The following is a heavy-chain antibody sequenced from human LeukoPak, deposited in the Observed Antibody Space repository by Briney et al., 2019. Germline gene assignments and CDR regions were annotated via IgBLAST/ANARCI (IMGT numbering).Heavy chain of an antibody. J-gene: IGHJ4*02. CDR3: ARGGEYGDYDFFDY. Sequence: PGGSLRLSCAASGFTFSSYWLSWVRQAPGKGLEWVANIKQDGSEKYYVDSVKGRFTISRDNAKNSLYLQMNSLRAEDTAVYYCARGGEYGDYDFFDYWGQGTLVTVSS. CDR1: GFTFSSYW. CDR2: IKQDGSEK. V-gene: IGHV3-7*01. D-gene: IGHD4-17*01.